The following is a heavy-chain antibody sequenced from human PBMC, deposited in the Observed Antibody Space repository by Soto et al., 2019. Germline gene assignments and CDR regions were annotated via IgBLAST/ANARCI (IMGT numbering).Heavy chain of an antibody. Sequence: PGGSLRLSCAASGFTFSNAWMNWVRQAPGKGLEWVGRIKSKTDGGTTDYAAPVKGRFTISRDDSKNTLYLQMNSLKTEDTAVYYCTTAEEGGSGSYYGLYYYYGMDVWGQGTTVTVSS. D-gene: IGHD3-10*01. V-gene: IGHV3-15*07. CDR3: TTAEEGGSGSYYGLYYYYGMDV. CDR2: IKSKTDGGTT. CDR1: GFTFSNAW. J-gene: IGHJ6*02.